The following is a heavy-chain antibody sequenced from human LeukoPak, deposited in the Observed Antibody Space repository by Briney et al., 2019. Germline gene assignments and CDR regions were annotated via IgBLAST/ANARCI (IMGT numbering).Heavy chain of an antibody. CDR2: IQQDGSER. Sequence: QPGGSLRLSCAASGFTFSRYWMNWVRQAPGKGLEWVASIQQDGSERFYVDSVKGRFTISRDNAKNSLYLQMNSLRADDTAVYYCARDAGIFGILIGYIFDYWGQGTLVTVSS. CDR1: GFTFSRYW. D-gene: IGHD3-3*01. CDR3: ARDAGIFGILIGYIFDY. J-gene: IGHJ4*02. V-gene: IGHV3-7*01.